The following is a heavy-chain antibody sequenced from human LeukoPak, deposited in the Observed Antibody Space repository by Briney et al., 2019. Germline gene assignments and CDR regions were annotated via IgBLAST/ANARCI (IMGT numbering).Heavy chain of an antibody. Sequence: GGSLRLSCAASGFTFSSYGMHWVRQAPGKGLEWVAVIWYDGSNKYYADSVKGRFTISRDNSKNTLYLQMNTLRVEDTAVYYCARHSDDAFDIWGQGTMVTVSS. CDR3: ARHSDDAFDI. CDR1: GFTFSSYG. J-gene: IGHJ3*02. V-gene: IGHV3-33*01. CDR2: IWYDGSNK. D-gene: IGHD1-26*01.